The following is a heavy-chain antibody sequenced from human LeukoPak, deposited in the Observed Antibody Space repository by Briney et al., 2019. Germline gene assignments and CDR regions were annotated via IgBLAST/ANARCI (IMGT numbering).Heavy chain of an antibody. J-gene: IGHJ4*02. CDR2: INNDWGTT. CDR3: VRGLYGLGWDY. Sequence: GGSLRLSCSASGFTFSRYAMHWVRQAPGKGLEFVSGINNDWGTTDYGDSVKGRFTISRDDSKNTLYLQMSSLRAEDTALYCCVRGLYGLGWDYWGQGTLVTVSS. V-gene: IGHV3-64D*06. D-gene: IGHD3-10*01. CDR1: GFTFSRYA.